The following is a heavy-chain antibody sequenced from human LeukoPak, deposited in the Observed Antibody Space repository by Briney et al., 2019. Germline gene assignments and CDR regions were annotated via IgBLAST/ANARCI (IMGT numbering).Heavy chain of an antibody. J-gene: IGHJ4*02. CDR1: GVTFSAYW. CDR2: IKQDGSEK. Sequence: GGSLRLSCAGSGVTFSAYWMSWVRQAPGKGLEWVANIKQDGSEKYYVDSVKGRFTISRDNAKNSLYLQMNSLRDEDTAVYYCALKPTGPYYFGYWGQGTLVTVSS. V-gene: IGHV3-7*01. D-gene: IGHD1-14*01. CDR3: ALKPTGPYYFGY.